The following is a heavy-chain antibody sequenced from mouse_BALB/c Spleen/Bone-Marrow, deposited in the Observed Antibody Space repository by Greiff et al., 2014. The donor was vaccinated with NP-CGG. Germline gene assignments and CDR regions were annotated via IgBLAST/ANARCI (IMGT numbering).Heavy chain of an antibody. V-gene: IGHV1S22*01. Sequence: LQQSGSELVRPGASVKLSCKASGYTFTSYWIHWVKQRPGQGLEWIGNIYPGSGTINYDEKFKNKATLTVDTSSSIAYMQLSSLTSEDSVVYYCRCYDYTMDYWGQGTSVTVSS. D-gene: IGHD1-1*01. CDR2: IYPGSGTI. CDR1: GYTFTSYW. CDR3: RCYDYTMDY. J-gene: IGHJ4*01.